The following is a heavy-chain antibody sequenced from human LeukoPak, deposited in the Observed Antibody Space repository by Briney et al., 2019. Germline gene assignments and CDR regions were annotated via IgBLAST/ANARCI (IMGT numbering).Heavy chain of an antibody. D-gene: IGHD6-19*01. Sequence: GGSLRLSCAASGFTFSSYAMHWVRQAPGKGLEWVAVISYDGSNKYYADSVKGRFTISRDHSKNTLYLQMNSLRAEDTAVYYCAKSESGWTNAFDYWGQETLVTVSS. V-gene: IGHV3-30-3*02. CDR2: ISYDGSNK. CDR3: AKSESGWTNAFDY. CDR1: GFTFSSYA. J-gene: IGHJ4*02.